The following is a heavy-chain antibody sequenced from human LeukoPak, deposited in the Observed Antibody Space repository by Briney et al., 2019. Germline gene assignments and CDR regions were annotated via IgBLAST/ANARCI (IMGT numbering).Heavy chain of an antibody. CDR3: ARALLWFGEPSHIDY. CDR2: ITAYNDNT. V-gene: IGHV1-18*01. D-gene: IGHD3-10*01. CDR1: GHTFTSYG. Sequence: GASVKVSCKPSGHTFTSYGISWVRQSPGHGLECMGWITAYNDNTNYQHKLQGRVTMTTDTSTSTAYMELRSLRSDDTAVYYCARALLWFGEPSHIDYWGQGTLVTASS. J-gene: IGHJ4*02.